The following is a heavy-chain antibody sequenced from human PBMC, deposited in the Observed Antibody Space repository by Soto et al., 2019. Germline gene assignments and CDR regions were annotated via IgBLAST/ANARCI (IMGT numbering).Heavy chain of an antibody. CDR3: AKVIDSGDDVPTFDY. J-gene: IGHJ4*02. D-gene: IGHD5-12*01. CDR1: GFTFDDYA. Sequence: DVQLVESGGGLVQPGRSLRLSCAASGFTFDDYAMHWVRQAPGKGLEWVSGISWNGGSIGYADSVKGRFTISRDNAKNSLDLQMNSLRAEDTALYYCAKVIDSGDDVPTFDYWGQGTLVTVSS. V-gene: IGHV3-9*01. CDR2: ISWNGGSI.